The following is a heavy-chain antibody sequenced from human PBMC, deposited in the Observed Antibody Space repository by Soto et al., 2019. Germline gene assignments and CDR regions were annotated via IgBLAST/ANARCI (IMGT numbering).Heavy chain of an antibody. Sequence: GGSLRLSCAAFGFTLDKYTMGWVRQAPGKGLEWVAESFSSGGTQYADSVKGRFTISRDNSRNMAFLQMNGLRVEDTALYYCARDREPDGIWTFDSWGQGALVTAPQ. CDR3: ARDREPDGIWTFDS. D-gene: IGHD3-9*01. CDR1: GFTLDKYT. V-gene: IGHV3-53*01. CDR2: SFSSGGT. J-gene: IGHJ4*02.